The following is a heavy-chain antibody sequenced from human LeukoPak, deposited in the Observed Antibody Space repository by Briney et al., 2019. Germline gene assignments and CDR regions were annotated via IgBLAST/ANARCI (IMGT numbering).Heavy chain of an antibody. CDR2: INHSGCT. J-gene: IGHJ4*02. Sequence: SETLSLTCAVYGGSFSGYYWSWIRQPPGKGLEWIGEINHSGCTNYNPSLKSRVTISVDTSKNQFSLKLSSVTAADTAVYYCARPRSGGYYYHYFDYWGQGTLVTVSS. V-gene: IGHV4-34*01. D-gene: IGHD3-22*01. CDR1: GGSFSGYY. CDR3: ARPRSGGYYYHYFDY.